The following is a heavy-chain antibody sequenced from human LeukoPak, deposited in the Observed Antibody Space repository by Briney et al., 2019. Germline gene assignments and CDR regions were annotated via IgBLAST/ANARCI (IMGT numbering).Heavy chain of an antibody. CDR2: ISSSSTYT. Sequence: PGGSLRLSCAASGXTFSDSYVTWIRQAPGKGLEWVSYISSSSTYTTYADSVRGRFAISRDNAKNSLYLQMDSLRAEDTAVYYCARLVGTYGSGNYWVDYWGQGTLVTVSS. CDR3: ARLVGTYGSGNYWVDY. D-gene: IGHD3-10*01. V-gene: IGHV3-11*03. CDR1: GXTFSDSY. J-gene: IGHJ4*02.